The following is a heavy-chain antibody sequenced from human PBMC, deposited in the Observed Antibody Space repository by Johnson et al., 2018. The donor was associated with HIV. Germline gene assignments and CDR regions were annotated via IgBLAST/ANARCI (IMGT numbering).Heavy chain of an antibody. CDR1: GFTLSRYD. Sequence: VQLVESGGGVVQPGRSLRLSCAASGFTLSRYDMHWVRQPTGKGLEWVSGIGTSRDTYPGPVNGRFTVSRENSKNFLYVQMNSLRAGDTAIYDCARRRSYDDAFDIWGHGTTVTVSS. J-gene: IGHJ3*02. D-gene: IGHD3-10*01. V-gene: IGHV3-13*01. CDR3: ARRRSYDDAFDI. CDR2: IGTSRDT.